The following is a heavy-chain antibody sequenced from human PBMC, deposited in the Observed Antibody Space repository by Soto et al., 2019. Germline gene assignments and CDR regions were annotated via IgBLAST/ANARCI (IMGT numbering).Heavy chain of an antibody. Sequence: PSATLSLTCCVSGGSFSGYYWSWIRQPPGKGLEWIGEVNDSGNSNYNPSLKRRVVISVDTPKNEFSLKMNTVTAADTGVYYCASCFKGIAVAGTGNWFDPWGQAPLVTVSS. V-gene: IGHV4-34*01. CDR1: GGSFSGYY. J-gene: IGHJ5*02. D-gene: IGHD6-19*01. CDR3: ASCFKGIAVAGTGNWFDP. CDR2: VNDSGNS.